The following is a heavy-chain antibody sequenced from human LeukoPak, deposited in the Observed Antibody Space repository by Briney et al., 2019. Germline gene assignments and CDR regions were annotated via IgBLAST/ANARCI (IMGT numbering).Heavy chain of an antibody. CDR1: GFTFSSYA. J-gene: IGHJ3*02. D-gene: IGHD2-2*01. CDR3: VKVPSGVGYCSSTSCYDAFDI. Sequence: GGSLRLSCSASGFTFSSYAMHWVRQAPGKGLEYVSAISSNGGSTYYADSVKGRFTISRDNSKNTLYLRMSSLRAEDTAVYYCVKVPSGVGYCSSTSCYDAFDIWGQGTMVTVSS. CDR2: ISSNGGST. V-gene: IGHV3-64D*06.